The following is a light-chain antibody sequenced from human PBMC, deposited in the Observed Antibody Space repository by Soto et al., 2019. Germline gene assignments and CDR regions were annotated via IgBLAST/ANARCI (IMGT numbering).Light chain of an antibody. J-gene: IGLJ1*01. CDR2: GNS. CDR3: QSYDSSLSAPL. V-gene: IGLV1-40*01. CDR1: SSNIGAGYD. Sequence: QPVLTQPPSVSGAPGQRVTISCTGSSSNIGAGYDVHWYQQLPGTAPKLLIYGNSNRPSGVPDRFSGSKSGTSASLAITGLQAEDEADYYCQSYDSSLSAPLFGTGTKLTVL.